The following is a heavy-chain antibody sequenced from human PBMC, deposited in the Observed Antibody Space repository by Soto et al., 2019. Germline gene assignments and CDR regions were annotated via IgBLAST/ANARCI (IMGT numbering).Heavy chain of an antibody. CDR1: GYTFTTFG. Sequence: QVQLVQSGVEVKKPGASVKVSCQASGYTFTTFGITWVRQAPGQGLQWMGWINAFNGNTNYAQKLQGRVTMTTDTSTSTAYMELRSLRSDDTAVYYCARQNAEYFQNWGQGTLVTVS. J-gene: IGHJ1*01. CDR2: INAFNGNT. CDR3: ARQNAEYFQN. V-gene: IGHV1-18*01.